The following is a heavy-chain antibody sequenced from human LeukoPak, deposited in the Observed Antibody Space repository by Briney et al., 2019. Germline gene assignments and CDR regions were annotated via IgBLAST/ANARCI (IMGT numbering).Heavy chain of an antibody. Sequence: SVKVSCKASGDTFSSHGISWVRQAPGQGLEWMGGIIPIFHTPNYAQNFQDRLTITTDESTVTVYMELSNLRSEDTAVYYCARDYNFDSSAHDDALDIWGQGTMVTVSS. D-gene: IGHD3-22*01. V-gene: IGHV1-69*05. CDR2: IIPIFHTP. J-gene: IGHJ3*02. CDR1: GDTFSSHG. CDR3: ARDYNFDSSAHDDALDI.